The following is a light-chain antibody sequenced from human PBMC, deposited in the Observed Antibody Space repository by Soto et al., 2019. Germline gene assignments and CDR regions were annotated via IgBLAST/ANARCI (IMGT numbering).Light chain of an antibody. CDR1: QSINKL. CDR2: DAS. V-gene: IGKV1-5*01. J-gene: IGKJ1*01. Sequence: DIHMTQSPSTLSASVGDTVSVSCRASQSINKLLAWYQHKPGKAPKLLIYDASSLASGVPSRFTGSGSGTEFTLTISSLQPDDFATYYCQQYDSYSTWTFGQGTKVDIK. CDR3: QQYDSYSTWT.